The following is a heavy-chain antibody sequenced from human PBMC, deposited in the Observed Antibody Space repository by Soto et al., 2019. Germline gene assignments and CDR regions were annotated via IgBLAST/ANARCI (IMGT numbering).Heavy chain of an antibody. CDR2: MNPNSGNT. CDR3: ARSDYDFWSGYPRYNWFDP. V-gene: IGHV1-8*01. D-gene: IGHD3-3*01. Sequence: QVQLVQSGAEVKKPGASVKVSCKASGYTFTSYDINWVRQATGQGLEWMGWMNPNSGNTGYAQKFQGRVTMTRNTSISTAYMGLSSLRSEDTAVYYCARSDYDFWSGYPRYNWFDPWGQGTLVTVSS. J-gene: IGHJ5*02. CDR1: GYTFTSYD.